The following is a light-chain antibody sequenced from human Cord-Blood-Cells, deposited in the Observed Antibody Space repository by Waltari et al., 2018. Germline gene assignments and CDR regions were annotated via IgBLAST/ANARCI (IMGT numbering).Light chain of an antibody. Sequence: SSELTQDPAVSVALGQTVRITCQGDSLRSYYASWYQQKPGQAPVLVIYGKNNRPSAIPARSAGSSSGNTAALTIPGAQAEDEADYYCDSRDSSGNHLNVVFGGGTKLTVL. J-gene: IGLJ2*01. CDR2: GKN. CDR3: DSRDSSGNHLNVV. V-gene: IGLV3-19*01. CDR1: SLRSYY.